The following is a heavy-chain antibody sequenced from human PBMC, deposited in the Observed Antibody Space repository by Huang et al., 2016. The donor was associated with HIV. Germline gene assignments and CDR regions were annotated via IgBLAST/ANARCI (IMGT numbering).Heavy chain of an antibody. CDR1: TFTFGAYW. V-gene: IGHV3-7*01. CDR3: ATKTAGMDI. Sequence: VESGGRSVQPGGSLRLSCVVSTFTFGAYWMSWVRRPPGKGMEWVDNIKQDETEKYYVDSVKGRFNISRDNAKKVLFLEMDALRVEDTAIYFCATKTAGMDIWGQGTTVIVSS. J-gene: IGHJ6*02. CDR2: IKQDETEK.